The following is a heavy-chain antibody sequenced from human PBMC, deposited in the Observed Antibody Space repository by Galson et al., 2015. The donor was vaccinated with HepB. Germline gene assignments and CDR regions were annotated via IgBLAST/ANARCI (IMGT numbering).Heavy chain of an antibody. D-gene: IGHD2-8*02. CDR2: INAFTGDT. CDR3: ARSYFYDTGGVHDALDI. J-gene: IGHJ3*02. Sequence: SVKVSCKVSGYISTSYGINWVKQAPGQGLEWMGWINAFTGDTSLGHKFQDRIVLTRDTYTSTAYMEVKGLRHDDTALYFCARSYFYDTGGVHDALDIWGRGTFLIVSS. CDR1: GYISTSYG. V-gene: IGHV1-18*01.